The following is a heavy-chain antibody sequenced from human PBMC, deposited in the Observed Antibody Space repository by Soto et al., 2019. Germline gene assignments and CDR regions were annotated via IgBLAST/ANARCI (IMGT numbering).Heavy chain of an antibody. J-gene: IGHJ4*02. CDR3: ARDLYDSSGYDTLPDY. D-gene: IGHD3-22*01. CDR2: ISYDGSNK. CDR1: GFTFSSYA. Sequence: GGSLGLSCAASGFTFSSYAMHWVRQAPGKGLEWVAVISYDGSNKYYADSVKGRFTISRDNSKNTLYLQMNSLRAEDTAVYYCARDLYDSSGYDTLPDYWGQGTMVTVYS. V-gene: IGHV3-30-3*01.